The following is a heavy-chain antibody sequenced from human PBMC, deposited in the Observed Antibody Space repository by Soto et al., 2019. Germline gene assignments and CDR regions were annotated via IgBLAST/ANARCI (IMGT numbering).Heavy chain of an antibody. CDR3: AREREWLPNSFDY. D-gene: IGHD3-3*01. CDR1: GGSISRGDYY. V-gene: IGHV4-30-4*01. CDR2: IYYSGST. J-gene: IGHJ4*02. Sequence: PSETLSLTCTVSGGSISRGDYYWSWIRQPPGKGLEWIGYIYYSGSTYYNPSLKSRVTISVDTSKNQFSLKLSSVTAADTAVYYCAREREWLPNSFDYWGQGTLVTVSS.